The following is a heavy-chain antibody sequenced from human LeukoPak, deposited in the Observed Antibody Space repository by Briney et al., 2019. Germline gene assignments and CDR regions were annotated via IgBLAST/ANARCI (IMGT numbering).Heavy chain of an antibody. CDR1: GFTFSSHA. CDR2: ISGSGGST. V-gene: IGHV3-23*01. J-gene: IGHJ4*02. Sequence: GGSLRLSCAASGFTFSSHAMSWVRQAPGKGLEWVSGISGSGGSTHYTDSVKGRFTISRDNSKNTLYLQMNGLRAEDTAVYYCARMIDYNYGYAFDFWGQGTLVTVSS. D-gene: IGHD5-18*01. CDR3: ARMIDYNYGYAFDF.